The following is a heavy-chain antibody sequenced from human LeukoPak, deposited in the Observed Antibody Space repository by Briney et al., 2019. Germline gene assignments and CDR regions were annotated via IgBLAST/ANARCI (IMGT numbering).Heavy chain of an antibody. CDR3: RSYGYEVDY. Sequence: SETLSLTCTVSGGSISSYYWSWIRQPPGKGLEWIGEINHSGSTNYNPSLKSRVTISVDTSKNQFSLKLSSVTAADTAVYYCRSYGYEVDYWGQGTLVTVSS. V-gene: IGHV4-34*01. CDR2: INHSGST. D-gene: IGHD5-18*01. CDR1: GGSISSYY. J-gene: IGHJ4*02.